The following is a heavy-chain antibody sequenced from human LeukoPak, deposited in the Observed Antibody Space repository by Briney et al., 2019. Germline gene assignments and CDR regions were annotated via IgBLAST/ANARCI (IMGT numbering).Heavy chain of an antibody. CDR1: GCTFGDYA. Sequence: GGSLRLSCTASGCTFGDYAMNWVRQAPGKGLEWVSSISSSSSYIYYADSVKGRFTISRDNAKNSLYLQMNSLRAEDTAVYYCARDPPSYYDFWSGSDPWGQGTLVTVSS. CDR3: ARDPPSYYDFWSGSDP. V-gene: IGHV3-21*01. D-gene: IGHD3-3*01. J-gene: IGHJ5*02. CDR2: ISSSSSYI.